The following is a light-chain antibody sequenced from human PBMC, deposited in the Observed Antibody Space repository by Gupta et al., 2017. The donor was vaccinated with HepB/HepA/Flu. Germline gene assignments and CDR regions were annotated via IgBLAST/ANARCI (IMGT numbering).Light chain of an antibody. J-gene: IGKJ3*01. CDR3: QQYGSSPLFT. Sequence: EIVLTRSPDTLSLSPGERATLSCRASQSVSSSYLAWYQQKPGQAPRLLIYGASSRATGIPDRFSGSGSGTDFTLTISRLEPEDFAVYYCQQYGSSPLFTFGPGTKVDIK. V-gene: IGKV3-20*01. CDR2: GAS. CDR1: QSVSSSY.